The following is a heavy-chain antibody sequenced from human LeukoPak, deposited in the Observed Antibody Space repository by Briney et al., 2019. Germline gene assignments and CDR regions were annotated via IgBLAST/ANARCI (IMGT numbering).Heavy chain of an antibody. V-gene: IGHV4-59*01. Sequence: PSETLSLTCTVSGGSIDSYYWSWIRQPPGKGLEWIGYIYYTGSTEYHPSLKSRVTISLDTSKNKFSLNLTSVTAADTAVYYCARVYQSAEYYFDYWGQGNLVSVSS. CDR2: IYYTGST. D-gene: IGHD2-2*01. CDR1: GGSIDSYY. J-gene: IGHJ4*02. CDR3: ARVYQSAEYYFDY.